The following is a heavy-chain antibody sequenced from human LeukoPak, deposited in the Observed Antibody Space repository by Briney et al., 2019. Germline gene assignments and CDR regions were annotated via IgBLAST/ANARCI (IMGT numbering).Heavy chain of an antibody. CDR2: ISTTSNDI. V-gene: IGHV3-21*01. D-gene: IGHD3-10*01. Sequence: GGSLRLSCAASGFTLRSYAMNWVRQAPGKGLEWVSVISTTSNDIYYADSVKGRFTISRDNSKNSLYLQMYSLRAEDTAVYYCARDLYYFGSGTYYRSDAFDIWGQGTMVTVSA. J-gene: IGHJ3*02. CDR3: ARDLYYFGSGTYYRSDAFDI. CDR1: GFTLRSYA.